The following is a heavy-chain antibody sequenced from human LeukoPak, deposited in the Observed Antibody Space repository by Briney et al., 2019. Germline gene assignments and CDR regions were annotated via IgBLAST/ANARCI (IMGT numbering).Heavy chain of an antibody. J-gene: IGHJ4*02. D-gene: IGHD3-9*01. CDR3: ARGNWLLSFDY. CDR2: ISSSSNTI. V-gene: IGHV3-48*01. Sequence: GGSLRLSCAASGFTFSNYSMNWVRQAPGKGLEWVSYISSSSNTIYYADSVKGRFTISRDNAQNSLYLQMNSLRAEDTAVYYCARGNWLLSFDYWGQGTLVTVSS. CDR1: GFTFSNYS.